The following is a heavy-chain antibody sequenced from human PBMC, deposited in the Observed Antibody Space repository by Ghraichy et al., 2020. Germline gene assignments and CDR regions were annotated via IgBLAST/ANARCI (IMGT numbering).Heavy chain of an antibody. V-gene: IGHV4-39*07. J-gene: IGHJ5*02. D-gene: IGHD6-19*01. CDR2: IYYSGST. CDR3: ARVREKVQWLVRNSGWFDP. CDR1: GGSISSSSYY. Sequence: SETLSLTCTVSGGSISSSSYYWGWIRQPPGKGLEWIGSIYYSGSTYYNPSLKSRVTISVDTSKNQFSLKLSSVTAAETAVYYCARVREKVQWLVRNSGWFDPWGQGTLVTVSS.